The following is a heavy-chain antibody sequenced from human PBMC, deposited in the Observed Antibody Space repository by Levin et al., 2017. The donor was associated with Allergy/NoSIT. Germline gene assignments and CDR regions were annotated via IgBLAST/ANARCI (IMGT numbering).Heavy chain of an antibody. Sequence: LRLSCAASGFTFDDYAMHWVRQAPGKGLEWVSGSSWNSGSIGYADSVKGRFTISRDNAKNSLYLQMNSLRSEDTALYYCAKAAGYSSSGHLDYWGQGTLVTVSS. J-gene: IGHJ4*02. V-gene: IGHV3-9*01. CDR2: SSWNSGSI. CDR1: GFTFDDYA. CDR3: AKAAGYSSSGHLDY. D-gene: IGHD6-13*01.